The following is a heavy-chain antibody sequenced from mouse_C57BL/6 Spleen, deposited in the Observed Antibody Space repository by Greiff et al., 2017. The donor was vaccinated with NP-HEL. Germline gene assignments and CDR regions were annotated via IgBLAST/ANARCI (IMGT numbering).Heavy chain of an antibody. V-gene: IGHV1-39*01. CDR3: ARRAYDKASYAMDY. D-gene: IGHD2-12*01. J-gene: IGHJ4*01. CDR1: GYSFTDYN. CDR2: INPNYGTT. Sequence: SEPELVKPGASVKISCKASGYSFTDYNMNWVKQSNGKSLEWIGVINPNYGTTSYNQKFKGKATLTVDQSSSTAYMQLNSLTSEDSAVYYCARRAYDKASYAMDYWGQGTSVTVSS.